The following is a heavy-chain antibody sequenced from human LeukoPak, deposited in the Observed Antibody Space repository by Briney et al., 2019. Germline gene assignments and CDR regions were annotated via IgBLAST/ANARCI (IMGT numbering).Heavy chain of an antibody. J-gene: IGHJ5*02. CDR1: GYRFTSYW. CDR2: IYPGDSDT. D-gene: IGHD2-2*01. CDR3: ARRPAASTGGWFDP. Sequence: GESLKISCKGSGYRFTSYWIGWVRQMPGKGLEWMGIIYPGDSDTRYSPSFQGQVTLSADQSISSAYLQWSRLKASDTAMYYCARRPAASTGGWFDPWGQGTLVTVSS. V-gene: IGHV5-51*01.